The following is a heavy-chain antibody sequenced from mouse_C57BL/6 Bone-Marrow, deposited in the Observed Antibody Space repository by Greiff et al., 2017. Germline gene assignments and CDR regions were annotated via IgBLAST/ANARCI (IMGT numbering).Heavy chain of an antibody. J-gene: IGHJ4*01. CDR2: ISSGGSYT. Sequence: EVQVVESGGDLVKPGGSLKLSCAASGFTFSSYGMSWVRQTPDKRLEWVATISSGGSYTYYPDSVKGRFTISRDNAKNTLYLQMSSLKSEDTAMYYCARRFYYYGSSPYWAMDYWGQGTSVTVSS. CDR3: ARRFYYYGSSPYWAMDY. V-gene: IGHV5-6*01. CDR1: GFTFSSYG. D-gene: IGHD1-1*01.